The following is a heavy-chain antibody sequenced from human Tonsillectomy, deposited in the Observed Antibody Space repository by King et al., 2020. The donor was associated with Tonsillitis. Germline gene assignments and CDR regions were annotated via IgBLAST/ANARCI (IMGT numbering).Heavy chain of an antibody. D-gene: IGHD2-15*01. J-gene: IGHJ4*02. CDR3: ARDWICSGGSCYPYFDY. Sequence: QLVQSGAEVKKPGASVKVSCKASGYTFTSYYMHWVRQAPGLGLEWMGIINPNGGSTTYAQRFQGRVTMTRDTSTSTVYMELSSLRSEDTAVYYCARDWICSGGSCYPYFDYWGQGTLVTVSS. CDR2: INPNGGST. V-gene: IGHV1-46*01. CDR1: GYTFTSYY.